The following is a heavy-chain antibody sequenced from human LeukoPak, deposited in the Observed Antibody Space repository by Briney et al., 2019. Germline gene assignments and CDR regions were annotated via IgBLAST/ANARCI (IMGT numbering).Heavy chain of an antibody. CDR2: IRYDGSNK. CDR1: GFTFSSYG. CDR3: AKDGLARGANWFDP. J-gene: IGHJ5*02. D-gene: IGHD3-10*01. Sequence: GGSLRLSCAASGFTFSSYGMHWVRQAPGKGLEWVAFIRYDGSNKYYADSVKGRFTISRDNSKNILYLQMNSLRGEDTAVYYCAKDGLARGANWFDPWGQGTLVTVSS. V-gene: IGHV3-30*02.